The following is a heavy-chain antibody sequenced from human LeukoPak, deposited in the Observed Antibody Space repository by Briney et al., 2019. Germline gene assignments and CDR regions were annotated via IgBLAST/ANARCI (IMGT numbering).Heavy chain of an antibody. CDR2: IYYSGST. CDR3: ARGIYYSSTFDY. Sequence: SETLSLTCTVSGGSISSYYWSWIRQPPGKGLEWIGYIYYSGSTNYNPSLKSRVTISVDTSKNQFSLKLSSVTAADTAAYYCARGIYYSSTFDYWGQGTLVTVSS. D-gene: IGHD6-19*01. CDR1: GGSISSYY. V-gene: IGHV4-59*01. J-gene: IGHJ4*02.